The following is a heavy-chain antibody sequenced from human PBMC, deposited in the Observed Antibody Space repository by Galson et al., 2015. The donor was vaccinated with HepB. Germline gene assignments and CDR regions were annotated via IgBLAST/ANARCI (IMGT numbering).Heavy chain of an antibody. CDR2: ISSSSSYI. V-gene: IGHV3-21*01. D-gene: IGHD6-19*01. Sequence: SLRLSCAASGFTFSSYWMSWVRQAPGKGLEWVSSISSSSSYIYYADSVKGRFTISRDNAKNSLYLQMNSLRAEDTAVYYCARDPNGWYGIYYYYGMDVWGQGTTVTVSS. CDR1: GFTFSSYW. CDR3: ARDPNGWYGIYYYYGMDV. J-gene: IGHJ6*02.